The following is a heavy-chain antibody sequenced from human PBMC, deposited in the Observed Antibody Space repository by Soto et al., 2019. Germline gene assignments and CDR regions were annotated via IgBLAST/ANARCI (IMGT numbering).Heavy chain of an antibody. D-gene: IGHD2-15*01. CDR1: GYSFTTYW. Sequence: PGESLKISCKGSGYSFTTYWISWVRQMPGKGLEWMGKIDPSDSYTNYSPSFQGHVTISADKSIRTAYLQWSCLKASDTAMYYWVVRVGSYGIDVWGQGTTVTVSS. CDR2: IDPSDSYT. V-gene: IGHV5-10-1*01. J-gene: IGHJ6*02. CDR3: VVRVGSYGIDV.